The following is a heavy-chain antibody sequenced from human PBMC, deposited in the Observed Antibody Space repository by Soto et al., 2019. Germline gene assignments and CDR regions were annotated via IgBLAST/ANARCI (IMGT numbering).Heavy chain of an antibody. J-gene: IGHJ4*02. CDR3: ARQIYDSDTGPNFQYYFDS. V-gene: IGHV5-10-1*01. D-gene: IGHD3-22*01. Sequence: GESLKISCNGSGYSFAGYWITWVRQKPGRGLEWMGRIDPSDSQTYYSPSFRGHVTISATKSITTVFLQWSSLRASDTAMYYCARQIYDSDTGPNFQYYFDSWGQGTPVTVSS. CDR2: IDPSDSQT. CDR1: GYSFAGYW.